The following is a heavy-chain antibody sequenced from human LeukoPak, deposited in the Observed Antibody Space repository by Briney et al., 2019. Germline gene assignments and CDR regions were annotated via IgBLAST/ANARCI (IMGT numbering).Heavy chain of an antibody. CDR3: ATHNVDTDMVLTY. J-gene: IGHJ4*02. V-gene: IGHV3-30*02. Sequence: PGGSLRLSCAASGFTFSSYGMHWVRQAPGKGLEWVAFIRYDGSNKNYADSVKGRFTISRDNSKNTLHLQMNSLRAEDTAVYYCATHNVDTDMVLTYWGQGTLVTVSS. D-gene: IGHD5-18*01. CDR2: IRYDGSNK. CDR1: GFTFSSYG.